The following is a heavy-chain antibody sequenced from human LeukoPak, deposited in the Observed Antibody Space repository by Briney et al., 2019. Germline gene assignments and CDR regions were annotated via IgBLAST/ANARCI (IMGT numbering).Heavy chain of an antibody. CDR2: IKQDGSEK. CDR1: GFTFSSYW. J-gene: IGHJ4*02. Sequence: PGGSLRLSCAASGFTFSSYWMSWVRQAPGKGLEWVANIKQDGSEKYYVDSVKGRFTISRDNAKNSLYLQMNCLRAEDTAVYYCARDWKDYYGSGSYEDYWGQGTLVTVSS. D-gene: IGHD3-10*01. V-gene: IGHV3-7*01. CDR3: ARDWKDYYGSGSYEDY.